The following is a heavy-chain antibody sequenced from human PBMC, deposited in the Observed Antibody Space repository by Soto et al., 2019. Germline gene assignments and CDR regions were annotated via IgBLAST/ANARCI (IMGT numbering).Heavy chain of an antibody. CDR3: ARNRLGRGWFDP. D-gene: IGHD3-10*01. J-gene: IGHJ5*02. CDR1: GYTFTSYD. V-gene: IGHV1-8*01. Sequence: QVQLVQSGAEVKKPGASVKVSCKASGYTFTSYDINWVRQATGQGLEWMGWMNPNSGNTGYAQKFQGRVTMTRNTPISTANKERGSLRSEDTAVYYCARNRLGRGWFDPWGQGTLVTVSS. CDR2: MNPNSGNT.